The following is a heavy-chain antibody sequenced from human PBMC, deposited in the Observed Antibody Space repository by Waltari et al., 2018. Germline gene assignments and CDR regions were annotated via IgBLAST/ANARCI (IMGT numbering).Heavy chain of an antibody. V-gene: IGHV4-34*01. CDR2: SNHVGST. J-gene: IGHJ5*02. Sequence: QVQLQQWGAGLLKPSETLSLPCAVYGGSFSGYYWSWIRQPPGKGLEWIGESNHVGSTNYNPSLKSRVTISVDTSKNQFSLKLSSVTAADTAVYYCARSKRSVVVVAATPGVGWFDPWGQGTLVTVSS. CDR1: GGSFSGYY. CDR3: ARSKRSVVVVAATPGVGWFDP. D-gene: IGHD2-15*01.